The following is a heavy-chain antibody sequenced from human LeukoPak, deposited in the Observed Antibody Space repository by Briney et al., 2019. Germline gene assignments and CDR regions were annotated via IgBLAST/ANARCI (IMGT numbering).Heavy chain of an antibody. CDR2: ISGSGGST. J-gene: IGHJ4*02. D-gene: IGHD6-13*01. V-gene: IGHV3-23*01. CDR1: GFIFSSYA. Sequence: GGSLRLSCAASGFIFSSYAMSWVRQAPGKGLEWVSVISGSGGSTNYADSVNGRFTISRDNSKNMLHLQMSSLRAEDTAVYYCATLSDAIAAAGTRNYWGQGTLVTVSS. CDR3: ATLSDAIAAAGTRNY.